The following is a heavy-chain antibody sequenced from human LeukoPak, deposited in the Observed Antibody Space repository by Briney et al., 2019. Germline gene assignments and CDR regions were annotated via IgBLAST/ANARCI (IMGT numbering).Heavy chain of an antibody. CDR1: GYTFTSYG. V-gene: IGHV1-18*01. D-gene: IGHD2-21*02. Sequence: GASVKVSCKASGYTFTSYGISWVRQPPGQGLEWMGWVSAYNGNKNYAQKLQGRVTMTTDTSTSTAYMELRSLRSDDTAVYYCARGAYCGGDCYPYYFDYWGQGTLVTVSS. CDR3: ARGAYCGGDCYPYYFDY. J-gene: IGHJ4*02. CDR2: VSAYNGNK.